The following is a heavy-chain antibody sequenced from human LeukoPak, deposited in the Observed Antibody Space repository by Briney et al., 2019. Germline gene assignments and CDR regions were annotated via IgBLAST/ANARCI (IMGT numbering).Heavy chain of an antibody. CDR1: GFTFSSYG. D-gene: IGHD6-13*01. CDR3: AKAAGDSIKDWFDP. J-gene: IGHJ5*02. CDR2: ISYDGSNK. Sequence: PGGSLRLSCAASGFTFSSYGMHWVRQAPGKGLEWVAVISYDGSNKYYADSVKGRFTISRDNSKNTPYLQMNSLRAEDTAVYYCAKAAGDSIKDWFDPWGQGTLVTVSS. V-gene: IGHV3-30*18.